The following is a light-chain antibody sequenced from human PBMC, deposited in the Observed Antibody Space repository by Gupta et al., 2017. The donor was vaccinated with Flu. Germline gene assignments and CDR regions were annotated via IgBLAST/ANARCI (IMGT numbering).Light chain of an antibody. Sequence: SSELTQDPAVSVALGQTVRITCQGDSLRSYYAGWYQQKSGQAPVLVIYGKNNRPSGIPDRFSASTSGNTASLSITGAQAEDEADYYCNSRDSSGNHVVFGGGTKLTVL. J-gene: IGLJ2*01. V-gene: IGLV3-19*01. CDR1: SLRSYY. CDR3: NSRDSSGNHVV. CDR2: GKN.